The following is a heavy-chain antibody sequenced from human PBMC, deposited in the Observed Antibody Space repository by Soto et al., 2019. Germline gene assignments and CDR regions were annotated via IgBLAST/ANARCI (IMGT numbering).Heavy chain of an antibody. J-gene: IGHJ4*02. CDR2: IYYSGRT. V-gene: IGHV4-39*01. D-gene: IGHD2-21*02. CDR3: ARQRTTVVTQAYFDY. CDR1: CESISSRSYY. Sequence: SETLSLTCIVSCESISSRSYYWGWIRQPPGEGLEWIGSIYYSGRTYDNPSFKSRVTIAIDTSNNQFSLKLSSVTATDTDVYYCARQRTTVVTQAYFDYWGQGALVTVSS.